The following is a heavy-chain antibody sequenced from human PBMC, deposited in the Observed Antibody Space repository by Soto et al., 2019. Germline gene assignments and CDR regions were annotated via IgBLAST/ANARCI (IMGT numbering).Heavy chain of an antibody. D-gene: IGHD5-18*01. CDR3: ARDRYSYGQYYFDY. CDR2: ISYDGSNK. Sequence: QVQLVESGGGVVQPGRSLRLSCAASGFTFSSYAMHWVRQAPGKGLEWVAVISYDGSNKYYADSVKGRFTISRDNSKNTLDLQMNSLRAEDTAVYYCARDRYSYGQYYFDYWGQGTLVTVSS. CDR1: GFTFSSYA. V-gene: IGHV3-30-3*01. J-gene: IGHJ4*02.